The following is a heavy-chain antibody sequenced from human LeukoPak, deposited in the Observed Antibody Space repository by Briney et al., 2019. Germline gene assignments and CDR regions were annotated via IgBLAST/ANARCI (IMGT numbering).Heavy chain of an antibody. CDR3: ARTHNSGSYHFDH. CDR1: GYTFTSYD. V-gene: IGHV1-46*01. D-gene: IGHD5-12*01. J-gene: IGHJ4*02. CDR2: INPSAGST. Sequence: ASVKVSCKASGYTFTSYDMHWVRQAPGQGLEWMGIINPSAGSTSYAQKFQGRVTMTRDTSTSTVYMELSSLTSEDTAVYYCARTHNSGSYHFDHWGQGTLVTVSS.